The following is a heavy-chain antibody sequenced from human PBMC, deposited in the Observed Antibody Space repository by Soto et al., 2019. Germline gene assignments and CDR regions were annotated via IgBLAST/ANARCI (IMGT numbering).Heavy chain of an antibody. J-gene: IGHJ6*03. Sequence: SETLSLTCTVSGGSISSYYWSWIRQPPGKGLEWIGYIYYSGSTNYNPSLKSRVTISVDTSKNQFSLKLSSVTAADTAVYYCARVYNLFDYYYYMDVWGKGTTVTVSS. V-gene: IGHV4-59*01. CDR1: GGSISSYY. CDR3: ARVYNLFDYYYYMDV. CDR2: IYYSGST. D-gene: IGHD1-20*01.